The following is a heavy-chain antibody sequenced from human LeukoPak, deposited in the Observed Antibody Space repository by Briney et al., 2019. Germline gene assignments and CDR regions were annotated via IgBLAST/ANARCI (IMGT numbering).Heavy chain of an antibody. V-gene: IGHV3-11*01. D-gene: IGHD6-13*01. CDR1: GFTFSDYY. J-gene: IGHJ5*02. Sequence: PGGSLRLSCAASGFTFSDYYMSWIRQAPGKGLEWISYISSRGDSIQYADSVKGRFTMSRDNAKSSVHLQMSSVRAEDTAVYYCARADSSWYWGWFDPWGQGSLVTVSS. CDR3: ARADSSWYWGWFDP. CDR2: ISSRGDSI.